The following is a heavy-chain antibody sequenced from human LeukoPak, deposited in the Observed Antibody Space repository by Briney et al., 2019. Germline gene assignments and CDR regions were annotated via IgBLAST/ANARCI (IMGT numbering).Heavy chain of an antibody. Sequence: PSESLSLTCTVSGGSISGYHWSWIRQPPGKGLEYIGYIYYSGSANYNPSLKSRVTISVDTSKNQFSLKLSSVTAADTAVYYCARHFRAFDVWGQGTMVTVSS. J-gene: IGHJ3*01. D-gene: IGHD2/OR15-2a*01. CDR1: GGSISGYH. V-gene: IGHV4-59*08. CDR2: IYYSGSA. CDR3: ARHFRAFDV.